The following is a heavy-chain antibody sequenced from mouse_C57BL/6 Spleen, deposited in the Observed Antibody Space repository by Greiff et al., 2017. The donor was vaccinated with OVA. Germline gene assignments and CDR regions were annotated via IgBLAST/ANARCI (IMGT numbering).Heavy chain of an antibody. CDR3: ARGYGSSPYYFDY. V-gene: IGHV1-82*01. Sequence: VKLMESGPELVKPGASVKISCKASGYAFSSSWMNRVKQRPGKGLEWIGRIYPGDGDTNYNGKFKGKATLTADKSSSTAYMQLSSLTSEDSAVYFCARGYGSSPYYFDYWGQGTTLTVSS. CDR2: IYPGDGDT. J-gene: IGHJ2*01. CDR1: GYAFSSSW. D-gene: IGHD1-1*01.